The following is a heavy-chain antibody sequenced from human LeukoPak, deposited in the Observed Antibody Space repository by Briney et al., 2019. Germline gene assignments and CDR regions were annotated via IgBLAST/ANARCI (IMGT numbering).Heavy chain of an antibody. J-gene: IGHJ5*02. Sequence: GGSLRLSCPASGFTFSSYWMNWVRQAPGKGLEWVAKIKPDGSEKFYVDSVKGRFTISRDNAKNSLYLQMNSLTVEDTAVYYCATDSGYSCASWGQGTLATVSS. CDR1: GFTFSSYW. CDR2: IKPDGSEK. CDR3: ATDSGYSCAS. D-gene: IGHD6-19*01. V-gene: IGHV3-7*01.